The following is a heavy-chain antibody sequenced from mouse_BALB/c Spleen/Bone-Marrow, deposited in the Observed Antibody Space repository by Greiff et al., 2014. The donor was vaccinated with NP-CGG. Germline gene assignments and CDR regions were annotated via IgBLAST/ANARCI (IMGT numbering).Heavy chain of an antibody. CDR2: IYPGNVNT. V-gene: IGHV1S56*01. Sequence: LQESGPELVKPGASVRISCKASGYTFTSYYIHWVKQRPGQGLEWIGWIYPGNVNTKYNEKFKGKATLTADKSSSTAYMQLSSLTSEDPAVYFCARDTMDYWGQGTSVTVSS. CDR1: GYTFTSYY. J-gene: IGHJ4*01. CDR3: ARDTMDY.